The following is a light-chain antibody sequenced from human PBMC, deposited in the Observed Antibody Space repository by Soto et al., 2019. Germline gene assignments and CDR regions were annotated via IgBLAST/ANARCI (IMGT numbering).Light chain of an antibody. J-gene: IGKJ1*01. CDR3: QQYRNWPHT. V-gene: IGKV3-15*01. CDR2: GAS. CDR1: QSVSSN. Sequence: EIVLTQSPGTLSPSPGERATLSCRASQSVSSNYLAWYQQKPGQAPRLLIYGASTRATGIPARFSGSGSGTEFTLTISSLQSEDFAVYYCQQYRNWPHTFGQGTKVDIK.